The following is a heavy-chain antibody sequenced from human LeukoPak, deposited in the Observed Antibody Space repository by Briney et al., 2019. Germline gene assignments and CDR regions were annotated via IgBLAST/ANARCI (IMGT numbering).Heavy chain of an antibody. CDR1: GFAFGTYA. V-gene: IGHV3-23*01. J-gene: IGHJ4*02. D-gene: IGHD6-13*01. CDR3: ARDPIGSSWYVLDY. CDR2: ISANGQAT. Sequence: PGGSLRLSCAGSGFAFGTYAMSWVRQAPGMGLEWVSSISANGQATYYADSVKGRFTISRDNAKNSLYLHMSSLRAEDTAVYYCARDPIGSSWYVLDYWGQGTLVAVSS.